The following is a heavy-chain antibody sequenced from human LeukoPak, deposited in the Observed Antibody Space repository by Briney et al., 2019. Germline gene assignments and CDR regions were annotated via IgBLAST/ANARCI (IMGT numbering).Heavy chain of an antibody. J-gene: IGHJ4*02. D-gene: IGHD3-16*01. CDR1: GGSFSGYY. V-gene: IGHV4-34*01. CDR3: ARDQGGFDY. Sequence: SETLSLTCAVYGGSFSGYYWSWIRQPPGKGLEWIGEINHSGSTNYNPSLKSRVTISVDTSKNQFSLKLSSVTAADTAVYYCARDQGGFDYWGQGTLVTVSS. CDR2: INHSGST.